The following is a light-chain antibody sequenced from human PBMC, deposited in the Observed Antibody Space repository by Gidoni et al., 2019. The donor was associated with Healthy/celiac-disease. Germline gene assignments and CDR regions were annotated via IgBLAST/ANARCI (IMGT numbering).Light chain of an antibody. V-gene: IGLV2-14*01. CDR3: SSYTSSSTQV. CDR2: EVS. Sequence: SALTQPASVSGSPGQSITISCTGTSSDVGGYNYVSWYQQHPGKAPKLMIYEVSNRPSGVSNRFSGSKSGNTASLTIFELQAEDEADYYCSSYTSSSTQVFGGGTKLTVL. CDR1: SSDVGGYNY. J-gene: IGLJ2*01.